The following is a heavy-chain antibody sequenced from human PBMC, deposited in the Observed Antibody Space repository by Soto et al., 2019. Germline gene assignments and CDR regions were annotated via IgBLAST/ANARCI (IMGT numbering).Heavy chain of an antibody. Sequence: GESLKISCKASGYRFTSYWIGWVRQMPGKGLELMGIIHPGDSETRYSPSFQGQVTISVEKSTSTAYLQWSSLKASDTAMYYCERHNKPVTSRDYFDQWGQGTLVTVYS. D-gene: IGHD4-17*01. J-gene: IGHJ4*02. V-gene: IGHV5-51*01. CDR3: ERHNKPVTSRDYFDQ. CDR1: GYRFTSYW. CDR2: IHPGDSET.